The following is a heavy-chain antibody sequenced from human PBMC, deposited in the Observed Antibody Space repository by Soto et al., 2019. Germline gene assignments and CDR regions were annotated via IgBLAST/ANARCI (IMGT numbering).Heavy chain of an antibody. CDR1: GFTFSSFA. J-gene: IGHJ4*02. Sequence: EVQLVESGGGLVQPGGSLRLSCSVSGFTFSSFAMHWVRQAPGKGLEYVSSISSNAGVTYYADSVKGRFSISRDNSKNTLYLQMSSLRAEDTAVYYCVKDRWVDYWGQGSLVTVSS. CDR2: ISSNAGVT. D-gene: IGHD1-26*01. V-gene: IGHV3-64D*06. CDR3: VKDRWVDY.